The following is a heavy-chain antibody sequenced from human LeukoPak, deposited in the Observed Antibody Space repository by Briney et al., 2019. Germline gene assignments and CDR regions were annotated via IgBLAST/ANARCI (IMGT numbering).Heavy chain of an antibody. D-gene: IGHD2-8*01. CDR3: AKDPVRDIVLMVYAL. Sequence: EASVKVSCKASGYTFTSYGISWVRQAPGQGLEWMGWISAYNGNTNYAQKLQGRVTMTTDTSTSTAYMELRSLRSDDTAVYYCAKDPVRDIVLMVYALWGQGTLVTVSS. CDR2: ISAYNGNT. V-gene: IGHV1-18*01. CDR1: GYTFTSYG. J-gene: IGHJ4*02.